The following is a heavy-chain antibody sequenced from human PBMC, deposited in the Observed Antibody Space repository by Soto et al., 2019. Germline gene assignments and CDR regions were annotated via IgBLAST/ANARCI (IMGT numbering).Heavy chain of an antibody. CDR3: ASAGYDSSGYSSPIFDY. V-gene: IGHV4-39*07. J-gene: IGHJ4*02. CDR1: GGSISSSSYY. CDR2: IYYSGST. Sequence: SETLSLTCTVSGGSISSSSYYWGWIRQPPGKGLEWIGSIYYSGSTYYNLSLKSRVTISVDKSKNQFSLKLSSVTAADTAVYYCASAGYDSSGYSSPIFDYWGQGTLVTVSS. D-gene: IGHD3-22*01.